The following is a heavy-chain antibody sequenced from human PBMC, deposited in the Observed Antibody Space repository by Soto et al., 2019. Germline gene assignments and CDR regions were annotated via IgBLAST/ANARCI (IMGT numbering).Heavy chain of an antibody. CDR2: VYWNDDK. Sequence: SGPTLVNPTQTLTLTCTFSGFSLTTTDRVGVGWIRQSPGKALEWLALVYWNDDKRYSPSLGSRLTITKDTSKNQLVLTVTDTDPVDTGTYYCAHLDDLRSGHLDYFDKWGPGTL. V-gene: IGHV2-5*01. CDR1: GFSLTTTDRVG. D-gene: IGHD3-3*01. CDR3: AHLDDLRSGHLDYFDK. J-gene: IGHJ4*01.